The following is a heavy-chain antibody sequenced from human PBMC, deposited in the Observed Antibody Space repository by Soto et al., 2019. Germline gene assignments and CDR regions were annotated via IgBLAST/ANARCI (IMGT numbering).Heavy chain of an antibody. Sequence: QVQLQESGPGLVKPSQTLSLTCSVSGDSISSGGYYWGWIRQHPGMGLEWIGHIYSGGATYYNPSLKSRITISLDTSQNPCYLKLRSVTVADTAVYYCARRQWPWGQGTLVTVSS. J-gene: IGHJ5*02. CDR2: IYSGGAT. CDR1: GDSISSGGYY. D-gene: IGHD6-19*01. V-gene: IGHV4-31*03. CDR3: ARRQWP.